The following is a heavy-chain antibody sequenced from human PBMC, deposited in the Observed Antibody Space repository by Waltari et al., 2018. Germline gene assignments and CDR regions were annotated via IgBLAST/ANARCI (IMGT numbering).Heavy chain of an antibody. Sequence: QVQLVQSGAEVKKPGSSVQVSCKASGGTFSSYAVSWVRQAPGQGLGWMGGIIPIFGTANYAQKFQGRVTITADESTSTAYMELSSLRSEDTAVYYCARDLAPPGYYYYMDVWGKGTTVTVSS. CDR1: GGTFSSYA. V-gene: IGHV1-69*01. D-gene: IGHD3-10*01. J-gene: IGHJ6*03. CDR3: ARDLAPPGYYYYMDV. CDR2: IIPIFGTA.